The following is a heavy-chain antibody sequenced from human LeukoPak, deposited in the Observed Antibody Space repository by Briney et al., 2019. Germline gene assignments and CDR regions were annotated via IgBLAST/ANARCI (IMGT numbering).Heavy chain of an antibody. J-gene: IGHJ4*02. CDR2: ISPSGDST. V-gene: IGHV3-23*01. CDR3: AKDLDIVATITGN. Sequence: PGGSLRLSCVVSGITFSSYAMNWVRQAPGKGLEWVSGISPSGDSTFYADSVKGRFTISRDNSKNTLYLQMNSLRAEDTAVYYCAKDLDIVATITGNWGQGTLVTVSS. CDR1: GITFSSYA. D-gene: IGHD5-12*01.